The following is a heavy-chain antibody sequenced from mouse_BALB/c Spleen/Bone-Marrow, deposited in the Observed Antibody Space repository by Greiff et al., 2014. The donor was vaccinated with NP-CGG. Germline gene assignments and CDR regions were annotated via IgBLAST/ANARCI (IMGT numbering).Heavy chain of an antibody. Sequence: EVKLVESGGGLVQPGGSLKLSCAASGFTFSSYGMSWVRQTPDKRLELVATINSNGGSTYYPDSVKGRFTISRDNAKNTLYLQMSSLKSEDTAMYYCARDYDYDYWGQAPLSQSPQ. CDR2: INSNGGST. D-gene: IGHD2-4*01. CDR1: GFTFSSYG. J-gene: IGHJ2*01. CDR3: ARDYDYDY. V-gene: IGHV5-6-3*01.